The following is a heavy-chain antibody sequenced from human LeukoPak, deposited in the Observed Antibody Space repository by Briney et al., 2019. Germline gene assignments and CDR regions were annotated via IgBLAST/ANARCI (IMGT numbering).Heavy chain of an antibody. CDR3: ARIRGGAIFDY. V-gene: IGHV4-39*01. CDR1: GGSISSSSYY. D-gene: IGHD3-16*01. J-gene: IGHJ4*02. CDR2: IYYSGST. Sequence: SETLSLTCTVSGGSISSSSYYWGWIRQPPGKGLEWIGSIYYSGSTYYNPSLKSRVTISVDTSKNQFSLKLSSVTAADTAVYYCARIRGGAIFDYWGQGTLVTVSS.